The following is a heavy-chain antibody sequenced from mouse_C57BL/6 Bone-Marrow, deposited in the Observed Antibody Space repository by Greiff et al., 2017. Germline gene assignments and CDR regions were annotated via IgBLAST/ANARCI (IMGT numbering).Heavy chain of an antibody. J-gene: IGHJ4*01. CDR3: ATYYSNYALSMDD. Sequence: VQLQQSGAELVRPGTSVKMSCKASGYTFTNYWIGWAKQRPGHGLEWIGDIYPGGGYTNYNEKFKGKATLTADKSSSTAYMQFSSLTSEDSAIYYCATYYSNYALSMDDWGQGTSVTVSS. V-gene: IGHV1-63*01. CDR1: GYTFTNYW. CDR2: IYPGGGYT. D-gene: IGHD2-5*01.